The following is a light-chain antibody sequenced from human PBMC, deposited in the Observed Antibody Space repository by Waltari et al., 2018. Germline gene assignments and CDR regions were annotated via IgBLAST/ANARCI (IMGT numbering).Light chain of an antibody. Sequence: QSVLTQPPSASGTPGQRVTISCSGSRSNIGNNSVNWYQQLPRTAPKLLMYNTNQRPSGVPARFSGSRSGTSASLAISGLQSEVEGDYYCSSWDDSLNGPAFGGGTKVTVL. V-gene: IGLV1-44*01. CDR2: NTN. CDR3: SSWDDSLNGPA. CDR1: RSNIGNNS. J-gene: IGLJ3*02.